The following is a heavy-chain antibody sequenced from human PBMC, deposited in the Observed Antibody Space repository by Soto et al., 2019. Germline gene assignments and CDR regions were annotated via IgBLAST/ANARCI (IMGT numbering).Heavy chain of an antibody. CDR1: GYIFTTSW. V-gene: IGHV5-51*01. J-gene: IGHJ5*02. Sequence: GESLKISCKASGYIFTTSWIAWVRQMPGKGLEWMGIINPTDSDTRYSPSFQGQVTVSADKSISTAYLQWSSLKAADTAMYYCARPDSSGYYVSWGQGTLVTVSS. CDR3: ARPDSSGYYVS. CDR2: INPTDSDT. D-gene: IGHD3-22*01.